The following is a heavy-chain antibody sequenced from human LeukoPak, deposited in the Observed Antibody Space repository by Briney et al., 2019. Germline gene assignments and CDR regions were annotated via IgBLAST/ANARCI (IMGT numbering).Heavy chain of an antibody. CDR3: ARHGAAAGTEYGMDV. V-gene: IGHV5-10-1*01. J-gene: IGHJ6*04. CDR1: GYSFTSYW. Sequence: GESLTISSKGSGYSFTSYWISWVRQMPGKGLEWMGRIDPSDSYTNHSPSFQGHVTISADKSISTAYLQWSSLKASDTAMYYCARHGAAAGTEYGMDVWGKGTTVTVSS. D-gene: IGHD6-13*01. CDR2: IDPSDSYT.